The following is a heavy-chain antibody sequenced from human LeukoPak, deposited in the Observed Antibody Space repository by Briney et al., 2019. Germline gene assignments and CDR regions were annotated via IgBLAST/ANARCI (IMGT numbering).Heavy chain of an antibody. J-gene: IGHJ2*01. CDR3: AKDLAEAAAGSVWYFDL. V-gene: IGHV3-23*01. D-gene: IGHD6-13*01. CDR1: GFTFSSYA. CDR2: ISGSGGST. Sequence: GGSLRLSCAASGFTFSSYAMSWVRQAPGKGLEWVSAISGSGGSTYYADSVKGRFTISRDNSKNTLYLQMNSLRAEDTAVYYCAKDLAEAAAGSVWYFDLWGRGTLVTVSS.